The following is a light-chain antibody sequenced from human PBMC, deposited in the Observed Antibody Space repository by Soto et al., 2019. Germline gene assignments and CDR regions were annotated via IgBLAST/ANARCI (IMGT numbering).Light chain of an antibody. CDR2: AAS. J-gene: IGKJ5*01. Sequence: DIQLTQSPSFLSASVGDRVTITCRASQGINSYLAWYQQKPGKVPKLLIYAASTLQSGVPSRFSGSGSGTEFTLTISSLQPEDFATYYCQQINSSPFTFGQGTRLEI. CDR1: QGINSY. CDR3: QQINSSPFT. V-gene: IGKV1-9*01.